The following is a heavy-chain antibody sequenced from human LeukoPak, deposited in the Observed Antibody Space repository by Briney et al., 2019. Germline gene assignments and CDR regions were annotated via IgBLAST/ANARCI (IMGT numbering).Heavy chain of an antibody. CDR3: AREYQLLYGGPFFDY. V-gene: IGHV3-7*01. D-gene: IGHD2-2*02. J-gene: IGHJ4*02. Sequence: ETLSLTCTVSGGSISTSSYYWGWIRQPPGKGLERVANIKQDGSEKYYVDSVKGRFTISRDNAKNSLYLQMNSLRAEDTAVYYCAREYQLLYGGPFFDYWGQGTLVTVSS. CDR2: IKQDGSEK. CDR1: GGSISTSSYY.